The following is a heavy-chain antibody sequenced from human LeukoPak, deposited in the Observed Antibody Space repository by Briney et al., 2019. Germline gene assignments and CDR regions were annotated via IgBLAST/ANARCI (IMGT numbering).Heavy chain of an antibody. Sequence: GGSLRLSCAASGFIFSSYWMAWVRQAPGKGLEWVANIKEDGSDKNYVDSVKGRFTISRDNAKNSQYLQMNSLRAEDTAVYYCARDAGYGYDRFDYWGQGTQVTVSS. J-gene: IGHJ4*02. CDR3: ARDAGYGYDRFDY. D-gene: IGHD5-18*01. CDR2: IKEDGSDK. CDR1: GFIFSSYW. V-gene: IGHV3-7*01.